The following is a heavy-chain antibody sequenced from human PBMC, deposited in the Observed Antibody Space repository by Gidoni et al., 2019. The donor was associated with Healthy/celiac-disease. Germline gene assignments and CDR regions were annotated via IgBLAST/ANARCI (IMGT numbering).Heavy chain of an antibody. D-gene: IGHD4-17*01. J-gene: IGHJ3*02. CDR3: AKVHTNYGDQHAFDI. V-gene: IGHV3-23*01. Sequence: TISRDNSKNTLYLQMNSLRAEDTAVYYCAKVHTNYGDQHAFDIWGQGTMVTVSS.